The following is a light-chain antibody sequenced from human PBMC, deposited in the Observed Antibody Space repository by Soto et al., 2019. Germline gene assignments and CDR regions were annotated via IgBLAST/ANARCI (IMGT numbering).Light chain of an antibody. J-gene: IGLJ1*01. CDR3: SSYTGSRDFYV. CDR1: SSDVGRFNF. V-gene: IGLV2-8*01. CDR2: EVT. Sequence: QSALTQPPSASGSPGQSVTISCTGTSSDVGRFNFVSWYQQHPGKAPRLLIYEVTKRPSGVPDRFSGSKSGNAASLTVSGLQAEDEAEYFCSSYTGSRDFYVFGTGTKLTVL.